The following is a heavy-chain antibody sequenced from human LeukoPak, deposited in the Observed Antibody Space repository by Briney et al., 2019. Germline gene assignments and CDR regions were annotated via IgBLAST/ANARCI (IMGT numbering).Heavy chain of an antibody. CDR1: GFTFRSHA. J-gene: IGHJ4*02. CDR3: AKATDYYDSSGPWGYFDY. D-gene: IGHD3-22*01. CDR2: IYENGGTT. Sequence: GGSLRLSCVGSGFTFRSHAMSWVRQAPEKGLEFVSGIYENGGTTYYADSVKGRFSISRDNSKNTLYLQMDSLRGEDTAVYYCAKATDYYDSSGPWGYFDYWGQGTLVTVSS. V-gene: IGHV3-23*01.